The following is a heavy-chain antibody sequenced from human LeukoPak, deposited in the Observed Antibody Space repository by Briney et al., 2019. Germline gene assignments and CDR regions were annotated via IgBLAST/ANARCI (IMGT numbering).Heavy chain of an antibody. CDR1: GFTFSSYG. D-gene: IGHD3-10*01. Sequence: GGSLRLSCAASGFTFSSYGMHWVRQAPGKGLEWVAVISYDGSNKYYADSVKGRFTISRDNSKNTLYLQMNSLRAEDTAVYYCANARSGSYYFDYWGQGTLVTVSS. V-gene: IGHV3-30*18. CDR3: ANARSGSYYFDY. J-gene: IGHJ4*02. CDR2: ISYDGSNK.